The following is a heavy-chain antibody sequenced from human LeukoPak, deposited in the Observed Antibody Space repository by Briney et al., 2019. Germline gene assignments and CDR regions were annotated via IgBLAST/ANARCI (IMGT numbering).Heavy chain of an antibody. D-gene: IGHD3-16*01. V-gene: IGHV3-23*01. CDR3: AKDYAVGSIDY. J-gene: IGHJ4*02. CDR2: ISRSGEST. CDR1: RCTFIGFA. Sequence: GWAVTLSCVACRCTFIGFAMSWIRQAPGKGLEGVSSISRSGESTFYADSVRGRFTISRDNSKNTVSLQMESLRAEDTALYYCAKDYAVGSIDYWGQGTLVTVSS.